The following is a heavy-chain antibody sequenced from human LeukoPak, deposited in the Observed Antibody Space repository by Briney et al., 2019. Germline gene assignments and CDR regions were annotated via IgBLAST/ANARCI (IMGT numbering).Heavy chain of an antibody. Sequence: SETLSLTCTVSGGSISSSSYYWGWIRQPPGKGLEWIESIYYSGSTYYNPSLKSRVTISVDTSKIQFSLKLSSVTAADTAVYYCARGGSSPTYYYYYYYMDVWGKGTTVTVSS. CDR1: GGSISSSSYY. J-gene: IGHJ6*03. D-gene: IGHD6-6*01. V-gene: IGHV4-39*01. CDR2: IYYSGST. CDR3: ARGGSSPTYYYYYYYMDV.